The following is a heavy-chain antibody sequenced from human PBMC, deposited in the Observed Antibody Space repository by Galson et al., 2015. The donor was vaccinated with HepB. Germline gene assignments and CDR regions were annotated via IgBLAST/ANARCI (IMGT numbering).Heavy chain of an antibody. J-gene: IGHJ4*02. CDR1: GFTFGSYW. D-gene: IGHD5-12*01. Sequence: SLRLSCAASGFTFGSYWMSWVRQAPGKGLEWVANIKQDGSENYYVDSVKGRFTISRDNAKNSLYLQMNCLGAEDTAVYYCARVRGGYDFDYWGQGTLVTVSS. CDR3: ARVRGGYDFDY. CDR2: IKQDGSEN. V-gene: IGHV3-7*03.